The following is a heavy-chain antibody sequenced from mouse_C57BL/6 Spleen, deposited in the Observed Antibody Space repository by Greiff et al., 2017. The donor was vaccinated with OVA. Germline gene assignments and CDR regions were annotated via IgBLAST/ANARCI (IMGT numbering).Heavy chain of an antibody. CDR1: GFTFSDYG. V-gene: IGHV5-17*01. CDR2: ISSGSSTI. Sequence: VQLKESGGGLVKPGGSLKLSCAASGFTFSDYGMHWVRQAPEKGLEWVAYISSGSSTIYYADTVKGRFTISRDNAKNTLFLQMTSLRSEDTAMYYCARPYLGYFDYWGQGTTLTVSS. CDR3: ARPYLGYFDY. J-gene: IGHJ2*01. D-gene: IGHD4-1*01.